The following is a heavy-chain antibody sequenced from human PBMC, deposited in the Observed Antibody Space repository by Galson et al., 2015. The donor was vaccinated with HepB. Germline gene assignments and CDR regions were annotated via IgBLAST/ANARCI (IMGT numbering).Heavy chain of an antibody. CDR3: ARVVYYYDNSGSSHFNY. D-gene: IGHD3-22*01. CDR2: INTYNGNT. Sequence: SVKVSCKASGYSFVSYGITWVRQAPGQGLEWMGRINTYNGNTKYAQNLQGRITMTKDTSTSTAYMELRSLRSDDTAVYYCARVVYYYDNSGSSHFNYWGQGTLVTVSS. J-gene: IGHJ4*02. CDR1: GYSFVSYG. V-gene: IGHV1-18*01.